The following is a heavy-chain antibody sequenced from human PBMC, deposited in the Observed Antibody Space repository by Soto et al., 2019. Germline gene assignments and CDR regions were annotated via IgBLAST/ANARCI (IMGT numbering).Heavy chain of an antibody. V-gene: IGHV3-15*01. Sequence: EVQLVESGGGLVKPGGSLRLSCAASGITFSNAWMSWVRQAPGKGLEWVGRIKSKTDGGTTDYAAPVKGRFTISRDDSKNTLYLQMNSLKTEDTAVYYCTTGGFGTMIMDDYWGQGTLVTVSS. CDR3: TTGGFGTMIMDDY. CDR2: IKSKTDGGTT. CDR1: GITFSNAW. D-gene: IGHD3-22*01. J-gene: IGHJ4*02.